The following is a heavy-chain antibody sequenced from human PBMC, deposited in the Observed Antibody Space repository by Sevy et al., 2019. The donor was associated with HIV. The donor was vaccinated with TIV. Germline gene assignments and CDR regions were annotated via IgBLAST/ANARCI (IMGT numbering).Heavy chain of an antibody. CDR2: ISNVSSYI. CDR1: GFTFNYYS. CDR3: ARDKDYYEIGGYLH. V-gene: IGHV3-21*01. Sequence: GGSLRLSCAASGFTFNYYSMTWVRQAPGKGLEWVSSISNVSSYINYAASVKGRFTISRDNAKNSLYLQMNSLRAEDTAVYYCARDKDYYEIGGYLHWGQGTLVTVSS. J-gene: IGHJ4*02. D-gene: IGHD3-22*01.